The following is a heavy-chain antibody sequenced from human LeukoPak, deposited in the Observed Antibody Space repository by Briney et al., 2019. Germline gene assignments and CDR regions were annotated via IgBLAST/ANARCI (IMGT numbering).Heavy chain of an antibody. CDR1: GYTFTDYY. CDR2: INPNDGDT. J-gene: IGHJ4*02. Sequence: KPGASVKFSCKASGYTFTDYYTHWLRQAPGQGLEWMIGINPNDGDTNYAQKFQGRVTMTRDTSISTAHMEVSRLRSDDTAVYYCARANFLYCSSTTCLFDYWGQGTLVTVSS. D-gene: IGHD2-2*01. CDR3: ARANFLYCSSTTCLFDY. V-gene: IGHV1-2*02.